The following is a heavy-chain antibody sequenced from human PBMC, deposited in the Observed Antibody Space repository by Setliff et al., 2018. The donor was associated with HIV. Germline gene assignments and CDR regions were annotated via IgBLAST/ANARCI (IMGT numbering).Heavy chain of an antibody. V-gene: IGHV4-39*01. CDR3: ARTWWLRSNWFDP. CDR2: IYYSGST. J-gene: IGHJ5*02. CDR1: GGSISSRSPYY. D-gene: IGHD5-12*01. Sequence: SETLSLTCSVSGGSISSRSPYYWGWIRQPPGKGLEWIGSIYYSGSTYYNPSLQSRVTISVDTSKNQFSLTLSSVTAADTAVYYCARTWWLRSNWFDPWGQGTLVTV.